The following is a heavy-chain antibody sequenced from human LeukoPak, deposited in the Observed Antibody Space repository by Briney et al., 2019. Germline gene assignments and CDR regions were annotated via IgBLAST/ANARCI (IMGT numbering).Heavy chain of an antibody. Sequence: PSETLSLTCAFSGGSISSGGYSWSWIRQPPMKGLEWIGYIYHSGSTYYNPSLKSRVTISVDRSKNQFSLKLSSVTAADTAVYYCAGYDSSGRYFDYWGQGTLVTVSS. CDR3: AGYDSSGRYFDY. D-gene: IGHD3-22*01. CDR1: GGSISSGGYS. CDR2: IYHSGST. V-gene: IGHV4-30-2*01. J-gene: IGHJ4*02.